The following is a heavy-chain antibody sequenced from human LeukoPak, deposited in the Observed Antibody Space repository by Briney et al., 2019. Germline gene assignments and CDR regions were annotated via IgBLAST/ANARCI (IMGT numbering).Heavy chain of an antibody. J-gene: IGHJ4*02. D-gene: IGHD4-11*01. Sequence: GGSLRLSCAASGFTFSTYAMSWVRQAPGKGLEWVSAISGGGGSTHYTDSVKGRFTISRDNSKNTLFLQMDSLRAEDTAVYYCAKGPVNTRNLIDYWGQGTLVTVSS. V-gene: IGHV3-23*01. CDR1: GFTFSTYA. CDR2: ISGGGGST. CDR3: AKGPVNTRNLIDY.